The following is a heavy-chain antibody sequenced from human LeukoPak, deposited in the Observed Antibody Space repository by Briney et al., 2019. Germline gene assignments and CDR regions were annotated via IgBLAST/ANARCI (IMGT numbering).Heavy chain of an antibody. J-gene: IGHJ6*02. CDR2: ISWNSGSI. CDR1: GFTFSSYA. CDR3: AKGTTPSGYYGMDV. V-gene: IGHV3-9*01. Sequence: GGSLRLSCAASGFTFSSYAMSWVRQAPGKGLEWVSGISWNSGSIGYADSVKGRFTISRDNAKNSLYLQMNSLRAEDTALYYCAKGTTPSGYYGMDVWGQGTTVTVSS. D-gene: IGHD2-15*01.